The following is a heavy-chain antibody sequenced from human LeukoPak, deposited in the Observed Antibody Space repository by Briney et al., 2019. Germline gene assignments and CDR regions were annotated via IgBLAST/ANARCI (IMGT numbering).Heavy chain of an antibody. CDR3: AKSRPRIGSSGCFDY. J-gene: IGHJ4*02. Sequence: GGSLRLSCAASGFTFSSYAMSWVRQAPGKGLEWVSAISGSGGSTYYADSVEGRFTISRDNSKNTLYLQMNSLRAEDTAVYYCAKSRPRIGSSGCFDYWGQGTLVTVSS. V-gene: IGHV3-23*01. D-gene: IGHD6-19*01. CDR1: GFTFSSYA. CDR2: ISGSGGST.